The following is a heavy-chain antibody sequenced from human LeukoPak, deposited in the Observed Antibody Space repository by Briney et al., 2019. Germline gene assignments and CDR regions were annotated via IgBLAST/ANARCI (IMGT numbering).Heavy chain of an antibody. CDR2: ITGSGGAP. J-gene: IGHJ4*02. V-gene: IGHV3-23*01. Sequence: PGQSLRLSCAASGFTFSSYAMSWVRQAPGKGLEWVSGITGSGGAPHHADSVKGRFTISRDNSENALFLQMNSLRVEDTALYYCARAYGSSGYYQLPIDYWGQGTLVTVSS. CDR1: GFTFSSYA. CDR3: ARAYGSSGYYQLPIDY. D-gene: IGHD3-22*01.